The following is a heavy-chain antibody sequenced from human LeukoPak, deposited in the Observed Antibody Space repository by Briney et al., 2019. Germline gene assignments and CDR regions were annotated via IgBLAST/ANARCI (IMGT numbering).Heavy chain of an antibody. D-gene: IGHD3-16*02. CDR2: IYHSGST. Sequence: TSETLSLTCAVSGYSISSGYYWGWIRQPPGKGLEWIGSIYHSGSTYYNPSPKSRVTISVDTSKNQFSLKLSSVTAADTAVYYCARAYDYVWGSYRVNWFDPWGQGTLVTVSS. CDR1: GYSISSGYY. CDR3: ARAYDYVWGSYRVNWFDP. J-gene: IGHJ5*02. V-gene: IGHV4-38-2*01.